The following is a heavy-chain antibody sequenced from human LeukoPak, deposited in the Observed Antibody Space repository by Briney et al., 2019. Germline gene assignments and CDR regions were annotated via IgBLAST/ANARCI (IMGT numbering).Heavy chain of an antibody. J-gene: IGHJ5*02. CDR3: ARESTQLLMGNYFDP. CDR1: GFIVSTNY. V-gene: IGHV3-66*01. D-gene: IGHD2-8*01. Sequence: PGGSLRLSCAVSGFIVSTNYMSWVRQAPGKGLEWVSVIFSGGTTYYADSVKGRFTISRDDSKNTLYLQMNSLRVEDTAVYYCARESTQLLMGNYFDPWGQGTLVTVSS. CDR2: IFSGGTT.